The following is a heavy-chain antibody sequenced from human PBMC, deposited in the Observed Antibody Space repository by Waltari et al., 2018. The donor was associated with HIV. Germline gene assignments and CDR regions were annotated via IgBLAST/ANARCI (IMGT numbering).Heavy chain of an antibody. Sequence: EVQLVESGGGLVQPGRSLRLSCAASGFTFDDYAMHWVRHVPGKGLEWVSGITWNSGRTGYADSVKGRFIISRDNAKNSLYLQMNSLRVEDTALYYCAKSDIDYGMDVWGQGTTVTVSS. D-gene: IGHD2-15*01. CDR1: GFTFDDYA. J-gene: IGHJ6*02. CDR2: ITWNSGRT. V-gene: IGHV3-9*01. CDR3: AKSDIDYGMDV.